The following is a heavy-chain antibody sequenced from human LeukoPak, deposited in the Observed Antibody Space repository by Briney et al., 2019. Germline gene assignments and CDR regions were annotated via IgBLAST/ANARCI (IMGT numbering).Heavy chain of an antibody. J-gene: IGHJ4*02. D-gene: IGHD2-21*01. CDR1: GFTFSSYW. V-gene: IGHV3-7*01. Sequence: GGSLRPSCAASGFTFSSYWMSWVRQAPGKGLEWVANIKQDGSEKYYVDSVKGRFTISRDNAKNSLYLQMNSLRAEDTAVYYCARFRTLKNAYCGGDCYFDYWGQGTLVTVSS. CDR2: IKQDGSEK. CDR3: ARFRTLKNAYCGGDCYFDY.